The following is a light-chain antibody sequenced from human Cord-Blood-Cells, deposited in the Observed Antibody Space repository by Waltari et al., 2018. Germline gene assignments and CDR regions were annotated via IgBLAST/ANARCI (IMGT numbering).Light chain of an antibody. CDR3: SSYTSSSTLGV. CDR2: EVS. J-gene: IGLJ1*01. Sequence: QSALTQPASVSGSPGQSITISCPGTSSDVGGYNYVSWYQQHPGKAPMLMIYEVSNRPAGLSNRVSGSKSRNTASLNISGLQAEDEADYYCSSYTSSSTLGVFGTGTKVTVL. CDR1: SSDVGGYNY. V-gene: IGLV2-14*01.